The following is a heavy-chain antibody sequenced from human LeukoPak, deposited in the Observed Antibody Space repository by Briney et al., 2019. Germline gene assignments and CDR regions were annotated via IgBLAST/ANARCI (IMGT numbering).Heavy chain of an antibody. D-gene: IGHD4-11*01. CDR3: ARDFRPTGAFDI. J-gene: IGHJ3*02. CDR2: IIPIFGTA. V-gene: IGHV1-69*13. CDR1: GGTFSSYA. Sequence: ASVKVSCKASGGTFSSYAISWVRQAPGQGLEWMGGIIPIFGTANYAQKFQGRVTITADESTSTAYMELSSLRSEDTAVYYCARDFRPTGAFDIWGQGTMVTVSS.